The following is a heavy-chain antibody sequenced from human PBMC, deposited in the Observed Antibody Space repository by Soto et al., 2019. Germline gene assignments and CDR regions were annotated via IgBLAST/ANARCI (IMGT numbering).Heavy chain of an antibody. Sequence: GGSLRLSCAASGFTFSSYGMHWVRQAPGKGLEWVAVIWYDGGNKYYADSVKGRFTISRDNSKNTLYLQMNSLRAEDTAVYYCARGQVYSSSWYEHGMDVWGQGTTVTVSS. CDR3: ARGQVYSSSWYEHGMDV. D-gene: IGHD6-13*01. CDR1: GFTFSSYG. V-gene: IGHV3-33*01. J-gene: IGHJ6*02. CDR2: IWYDGGNK.